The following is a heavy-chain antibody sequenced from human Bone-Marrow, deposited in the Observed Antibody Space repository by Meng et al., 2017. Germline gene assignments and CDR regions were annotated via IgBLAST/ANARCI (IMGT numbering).Heavy chain of an antibody. D-gene: IGHD6-6*01. Sequence: GESLKISCAASGFTFSSYAMSWVRQAPGKGLEWVSAISGSGSSTYYADSVKGRLTISRDNSKNTLYLQMNSLRAEDTAVYYCAKDPYPYSSSSYFDYWGQGTLVTVSS. CDR2: ISGSGSST. CDR1: GFTFSSYA. V-gene: IGHV3-23*01. J-gene: IGHJ4*02. CDR3: AKDPYPYSSSSYFDY.